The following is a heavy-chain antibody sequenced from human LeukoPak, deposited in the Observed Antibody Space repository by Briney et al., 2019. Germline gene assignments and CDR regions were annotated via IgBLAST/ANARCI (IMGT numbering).Heavy chain of an antibody. Sequence: ASVQVSCKASGKIFSNYHMHWVRQAPGQGLEWVGIMAPRDDGATYAQKFQGRIAMTRDTSTSTLYMDLYSLRPEDTAVYYCAREVRTGVGATDYWGQGTLVTVSS. J-gene: IGHJ4*02. CDR1: GKIFSNYH. CDR3: AREVRTGVGATDY. V-gene: IGHV1-46*01. D-gene: IGHD1-26*01. CDR2: MAPRDDGA.